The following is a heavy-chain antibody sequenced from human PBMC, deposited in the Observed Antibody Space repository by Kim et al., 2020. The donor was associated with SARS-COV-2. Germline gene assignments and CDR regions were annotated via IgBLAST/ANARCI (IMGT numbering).Heavy chain of an antibody. CDR2: T. Sequence: TSSAQKFQGGVTMTRDTSTSTVYMELSSLRSEDTAVYYCARFDSVATTDYWGQGTLVTVSS. D-gene: IGHD5-12*01. V-gene: IGHV1-46*01. CDR3: ARFDSVATTDY. J-gene: IGHJ4*02.